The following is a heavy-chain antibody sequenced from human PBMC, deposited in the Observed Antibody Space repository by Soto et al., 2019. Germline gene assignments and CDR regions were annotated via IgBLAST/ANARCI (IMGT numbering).Heavy chain of an antibody. D-gene: IGHD3-16*02. J-gene: IGHJ4*02. Sequence: SLRLSCAASGFTFSSYAMSWVRQAPGKGLEWVSAISGSGGSTYYADSVKGRFTISRDNSKNTLYLQMNSLRAEDTAVYYCATRGIMITFGGVIVTPYYFDYWGQGTLVTVSS. V-gene: IGHV3-23*01. CDR3: ATRGIMITFGGVIVTPYYFDY. CDR2: ISGSGGST. CDR1: GFTFSSYA.